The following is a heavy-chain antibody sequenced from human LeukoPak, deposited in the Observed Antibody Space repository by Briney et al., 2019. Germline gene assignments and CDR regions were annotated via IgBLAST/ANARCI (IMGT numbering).Heavy chain of an antibody. J-gene: IGHJ4*02. CDR3: ARQPDY. V-gene: IGHV3-74*01. CDR2: INSDGSRT. Sequence: GGSLRLSCAASGFTFSTYEMNWVRQAPGKGLVWVSHINSDGSRTNYAASVKGRFTISRDNAKNTLYLQMNSLRAEDTAVYYCARQPDYWGQGTLVTVSS. D-gene: IGHD1-14*01. CDR1: GFTFSTYE.